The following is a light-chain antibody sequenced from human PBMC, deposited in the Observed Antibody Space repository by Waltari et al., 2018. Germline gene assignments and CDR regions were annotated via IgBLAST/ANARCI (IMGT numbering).Light chain of an antibody. CDR1: NIGDRS. CDR3: QVWHTTSDHVV. CDR2: DDS. Sequence: SYVLTQPPSVSVAPGKTARITCGGNNIGDRSVHWYQQKPGQAPVLVVYDDSDRPSRIPHRFSGSNSGNTATLTVSRVEAGDEADYYCQVWHTTSDHVVFGGGTKLTVL. J-gene: IGLJ2*01. V-gene: IGLV3-21*03.